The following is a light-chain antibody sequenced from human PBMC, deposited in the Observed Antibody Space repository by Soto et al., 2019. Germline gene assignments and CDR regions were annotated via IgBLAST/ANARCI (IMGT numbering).Light chain of an antibody. J-gene: IGKJ1*01. Sequence: DIQMTQSPSSLSASVGDRVTITCRASQSISSYLNWYQQKPGKAPKLLIYAASSLQSGVPSRFSGSGSGTDFTLTISSLQSEDFATYYCQQSYSTPPRRNMWTFGQGTKVEIK. V-gene: IGKV1-39*01. CDR3: QQSYSTPPRRNMWT. CDR2: AAS. CDR1: QSISSY.